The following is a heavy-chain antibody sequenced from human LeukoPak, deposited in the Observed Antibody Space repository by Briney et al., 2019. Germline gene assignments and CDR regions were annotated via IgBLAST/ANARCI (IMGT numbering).Heavy chain of an antibody. J-gene: IGHJ3*02. V-gene: IGHV3-66*01. CDR3: ARATPGYNDYGGNSGRSAFDI. CDR2: LYSGGST. CDR1: GFTVSSNY. Sequence: GGSLRLSCAASGFTVSSNYMSWVRQAPGKGLEWVSVLYSGGSTYYADSVKGRFTISRDNSKNTLYLQMNSLRAEDTAVYYCARATPGYNDYGGNSGRSAFDIWGQGTMVTVSS. D-gene: IGHD4-23*01.